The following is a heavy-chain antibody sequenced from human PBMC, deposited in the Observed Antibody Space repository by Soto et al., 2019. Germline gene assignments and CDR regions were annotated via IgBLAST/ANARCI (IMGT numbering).Heavy chain of an antibody. CDR3: ASGPGGPDGPGDY. J-gene: IGHJ4*02. D-gene: IGHD2-15*01. CDR2: INAGNGNT. CDR1: GYTFTSYA. V-gene: IGHV1-3*01. Sequence: QVQLVQSGAEVKKPGASVKVSCKASGYTFTSYAMHWVRQAPGQRLEWMGWINAGNGNTKYSQKFQGRVTITRDTAASTAYMALSSVISEDTAVYYCASGPGGPDGPGDYWGEGTLVTVSS.